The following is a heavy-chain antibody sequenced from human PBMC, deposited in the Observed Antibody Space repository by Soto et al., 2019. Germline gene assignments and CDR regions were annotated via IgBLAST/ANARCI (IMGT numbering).Heavy chain of an antibody. CDR2: ISAYNGNT. D-gene: IGHD3-10*01. V-gene: IGHV1-18*01. CDR3: ARGVGSGSYYNQYNWFAP. CDR1: GYTFTNYG. Sequence: QVQLVQSGAEVKKPGASVKVSCKASGYTFTNYGISWVRQAPGQGLEWMGWISAYNGNTKYAKKLQGRVTMTTDTSTSTAYMELRSLRSDDTAVYYCARGVGSGSYYNQYNWFAPWGQGTLVTVSS. J-gene: IGHJ5*02.